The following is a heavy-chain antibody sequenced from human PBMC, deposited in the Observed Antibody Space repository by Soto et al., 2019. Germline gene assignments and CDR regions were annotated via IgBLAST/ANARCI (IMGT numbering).Heavy chain of an antibody. CDR1: GGSMSSYY. CDR2: IHYGGGT. Sequence: SGTLSLTCTVSGGSMSSYYWTWIRQPPGKGLEWIGFIHYGGGTVYNPALRSRVTVTVETSKKQFSLNLSSVTAAHTAVYYCVGARYGAVGATYSESWGQGALVTVSS. V-gene: IGHV4-59*01. CDR3: VGARYGAVGATYSES. J-gene: IGHJ4*02. D-gene: IGHD1-26*01.